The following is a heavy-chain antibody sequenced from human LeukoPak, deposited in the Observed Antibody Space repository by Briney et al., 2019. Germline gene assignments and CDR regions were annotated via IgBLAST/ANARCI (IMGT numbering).Heavy chain of an antibody. CDR2: ISAYNGNT. V-gene: IGHV1-18*01. CDR3: ARHPAIMITFGGVIEDDAFDI. D-gene: IGHD3-16*02. CDR1: GYTYTSYG. J-gene: IGHJ3*02. Sequence: ASVKVSCKASGYTYTSYGISWVRQAPGQGLEWMGWISAYNGNTNYAQKLQGRVTMTTDTSTSTAYMELRSLRSDDTAVYYCARHPAIMITFGGVIEDDAFDIWGQGTMVTVSS.